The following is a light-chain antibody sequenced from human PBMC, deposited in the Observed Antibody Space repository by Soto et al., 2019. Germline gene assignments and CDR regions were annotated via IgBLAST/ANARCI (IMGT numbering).Light chain of an antibody. CDR3: QQHGSAPRT. CDR1: QSVSSSY. CDR2: GAT. V-gene: IGKV3-20*01. Sequence: EMVLTQSPGTLSLSPGERATLSCRASQSVSSSYLDRYLQKPGQAPRLLIYGATSRATGIPDRFSGSWSGTDFALNLSGLEREDFAVYYCQQHGSAPRTFGQGTKVEIK. J-gene: IGKJ1*01.